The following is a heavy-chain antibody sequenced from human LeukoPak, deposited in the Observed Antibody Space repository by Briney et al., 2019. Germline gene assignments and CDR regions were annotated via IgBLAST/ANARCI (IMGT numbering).Heavy chain of an antibody. V-gene: IGHV3-74*01. J-gene: IGHJ4*02. D-gene: IGHD4-17*01. CDR2: INSDGSGT. CDR1: GFTFGSYW. CDR3: ARGSYYGDYEFDY. Sequence: GGSLRLSCAASGFTFGSYWMHWVRQAPGKGLMWVSRINSDGSGTGYADSVKGRFTISRDNAKNTLYLQMNSLRAEDTAVYFCARGSYYGDYEFDYWGQGTLVTVSS.